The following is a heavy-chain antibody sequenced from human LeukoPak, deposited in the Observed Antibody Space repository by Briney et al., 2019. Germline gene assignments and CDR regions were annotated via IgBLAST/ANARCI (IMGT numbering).Heavy chain of an antibody. CDR1: GFTFSSYA. Sequence: GGSLRLSCAASGFTFSSYAMHWVRQAPGKGLEWVAVISYDGSNKYYADSVKGRFTISRDNSKNTLYLQMNSLRAEDTAVYYCARDLKTGFWSGNDYWGQGTLVTVSS. CDR2: ISYDGSNK. CDR3: ARDLKTGFWSGNDY. J-gene: IGHJ4*02. V-gene: IGHV3-30-3*01. D-gene: IGHD3-3*01.